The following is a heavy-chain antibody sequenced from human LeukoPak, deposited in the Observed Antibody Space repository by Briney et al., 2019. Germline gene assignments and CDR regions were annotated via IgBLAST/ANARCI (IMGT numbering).Heavy chain of an antibody. D-gene: IGHD1-1*01. CDR2: INPNSGGT. CDR1: GYTFTGYY. Sequence: GASVKVSCKASGYTFTGYYMHWVRQAPGQGLEWMGWINPNSGGTNYAQKFQGRVTMTRDTSISTAYMELSRLRSDDTAVYYCARDGTKVIALHTTGTMRADYYYYGMDVWGQGTTVTVSS. J-gene: IGHJ6*02. V-gene: IGHV1-2*02. CDR3: ARDGTKVIALHTTGTMRADYYYYGMDV.